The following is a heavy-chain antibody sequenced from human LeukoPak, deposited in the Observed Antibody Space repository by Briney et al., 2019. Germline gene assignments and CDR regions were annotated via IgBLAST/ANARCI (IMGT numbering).Heavy chain of an antibody. CDR2: INPNSGGT. CDR1: GYTFTGYY. V-gene: IGHV1-2*02. D-gene: IGHD5-24*01. J-gene: IGHJ4*02. Sequence: ASVKVSCKASGYTFTGYYMHWVRQAPGQGLEWMGWINPNSGGTNYAQKFQGRVTMTRDTSISTAYMELSRLRSDDTAVYYRARWDGYNDGVDYWGQGTLVTVSS. CDR3: ARWDGYNDGVDY.